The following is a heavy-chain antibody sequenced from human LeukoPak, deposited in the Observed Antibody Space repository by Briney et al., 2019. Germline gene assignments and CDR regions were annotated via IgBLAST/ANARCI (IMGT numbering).Heavy chain of an antibody. D-gene: IGHD3-3*01. Sequence: GGSLRLSCAASGFTFSSYAMSWVRQAPGKGLEWVSAISGSGGNTYYADSVKGRFTISRDNSKNTLYLQMNSLRAEDTAVYYCAKGGPLDLWSHYPPRYTDVWGKGTTVTVSS. CDR3: AKGGPLDLWSHYPPRYTDV. CDR2: ISGSGGNT. CDR1: GFTFSSYA. J-gene: IGHJ6*03. V-gene: IGHV3-23*01.